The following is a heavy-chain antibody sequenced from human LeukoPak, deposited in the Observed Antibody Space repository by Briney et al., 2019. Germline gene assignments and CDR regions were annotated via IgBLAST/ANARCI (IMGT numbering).Heavy chain of an antibody. CDR2: MHTMGKP. Sequence: SHTLSLTCTVYGGSIRSASYDWTWIRQPAGKGLEWIVRMHTMGKPLYKPSLEGRLSMSGDTAKKYFSLKLTSVTTSVPAVYDCARERGFTEVRGLASWFDPWGQGTLVTVSS. CDR1: GGSIRSASYD. J-gene: IGHJ5*02. D-gene: IGHD3-10*01. V-gene: IGHV4-61*02. CDR3: ARERGFTEVRGLASWFDP.